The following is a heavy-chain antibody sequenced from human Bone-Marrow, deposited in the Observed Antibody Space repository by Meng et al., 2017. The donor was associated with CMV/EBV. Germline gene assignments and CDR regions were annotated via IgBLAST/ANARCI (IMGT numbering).Heavy chain of an antibody. J-gene: IGHJ4*02. CDR2: INPNSGNT. D-gene: IGHD3-22*01. V-gene: IGHV1-8*03. Sequence: ASVKVSCKASGYTFTGYYMHWVRQAPGQGLEWMGWINPNSGNTGYAQKFQGRVTITRNTSISTAYMELSSLRSEDTAVYYCARGPDYYDSSGGIRFDYWGQGTLVTVSS. CDR1: GYTFTGYY. CDR3: ARGPDYYDSSGGIRFDY.